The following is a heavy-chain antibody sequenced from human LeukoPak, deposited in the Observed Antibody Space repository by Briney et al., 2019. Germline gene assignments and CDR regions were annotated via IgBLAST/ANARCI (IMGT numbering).Heavy chain of an antibody. J-gene: IGHJ5*02. D-gene: IGHD2-2*01. CDR2: INHSGST. Sequence: SETLSLTCAVYGGSFSGYYWSWIRQPPGKGLEWIGEINHSGSTNYNPSLKSRVTIAVDTSKNQFSLKLSSVTAADTAVYYCARGRYAIVVVPAAKGNWFDPWGQGTLVTVSS. V-gene: IGHV4-34*01. CDR1: GGSFSGYY. CDR3: ARGRYAIVVVPAAKGNWFDP.